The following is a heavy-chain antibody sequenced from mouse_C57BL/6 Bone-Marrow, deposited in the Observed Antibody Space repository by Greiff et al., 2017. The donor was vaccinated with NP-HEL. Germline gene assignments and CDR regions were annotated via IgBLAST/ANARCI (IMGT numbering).Heavy chain of an antibody. D-gene: IGHD1-1*01. J-gene: IGHJ1*03. CDR1: GYTFTDYY. Sequence: VQLKQSGPVLVKPGASVKMSCKASGYTFTDYYMNWVKQSHGKSLEWIGVINPYNGGTSYNQKFKGKATLTVDKSSSTAYMELNSLTSEDSAVYYCATPYGRSPHWYFDVWGTGTTVTVSS. V-gene: IGHV1-19*01. CDR2: INPYNGGT. CDR3: ATPYGRSPHWYFDV.